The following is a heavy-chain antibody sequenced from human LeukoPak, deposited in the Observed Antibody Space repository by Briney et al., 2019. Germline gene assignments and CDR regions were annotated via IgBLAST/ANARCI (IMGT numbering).Heavy chain of an antibody. V-gene: IGHV3-23*01. Sequence: PGGSLRLSCAASGFTFSSYAMSWVRQAPGKGLEWVSAISGSGGSTYYADSVKGRFAISRDHSKSTVHLQMNSLRAEDTAVYSCAKATYSSSWYSSTDYFDYWGQGTLVTVSS. D-gene: IGHD6-13*01. J-gene: IGHJ4*02. CDR3: AKATYSSSWYSSTDYFDY. CDR1: GFTFSSYA. CDR2: ISGSGGST.